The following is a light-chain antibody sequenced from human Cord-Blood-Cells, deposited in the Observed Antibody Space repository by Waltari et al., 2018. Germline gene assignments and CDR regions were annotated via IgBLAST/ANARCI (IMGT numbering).Light chain of an antibody. CDR1: SSDVGRYNL. J-gene: IGLJ2*01. V-gene: IGLV2-23*01. CDR2: EGS. Sequence: QSALTQPASVSGSPGQSITIPCTGTSSDVGRYNLVSWYQQHPGKAPKLMIYEGSKRPSGVSNRFSGSKSGNTASLTISGLQAEDEADYYCCSYAGSVVFGGGTKLTVL. CDR3: CSYAGSVV.